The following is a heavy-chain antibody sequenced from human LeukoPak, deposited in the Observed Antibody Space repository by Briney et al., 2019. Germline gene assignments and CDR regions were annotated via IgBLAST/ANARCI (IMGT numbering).Heavy chain of an antibody. J-gene: IGHJ3*02. CDR3: AGEKTDAFDI. CDR2: IKQDGSEK. CDR1: GFTFSIYW. Sequence: GGSLRLSCAASGFTFSIYWMSWFRQAPGKGLEWVANIKQDGSEKYYVDSVKGRFTISRDNAKNSLYLQMNSLRAEDTAVYYCAGEKTDAFDIWGQGTMVTVSS. V-gene: IGHV3-7*01.